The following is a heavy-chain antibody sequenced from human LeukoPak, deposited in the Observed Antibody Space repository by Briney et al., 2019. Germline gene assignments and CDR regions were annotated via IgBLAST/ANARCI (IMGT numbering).Heavy chain of an antibody. D-gene: IGHD3-3*01. CDR3: TRDFFGIDY. CDR1: GFTFNNYW. Sequence: PGGSLRLSCAASGFTFNNYWMHWVRQAPGKGVVWVSCVTSDGSGTTYADSVKGRFTVSRDNAKNTVYLQMNSLRAEDTAVYYCTRDFFGIDYWGQGTLVTVSS. V-gene: IGHV3-74*01. J-gene: IGHJ4*02. CDR2: VTSDGSGT.